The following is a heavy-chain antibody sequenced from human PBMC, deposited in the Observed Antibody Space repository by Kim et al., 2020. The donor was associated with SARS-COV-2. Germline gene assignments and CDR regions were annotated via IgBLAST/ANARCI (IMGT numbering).Heavy chain of an antibody. Sequence: ASVKVSCKASVYTFTSYGISWVRQAPGQGLDWMGWISAYNGNTNYAQKLQGRVTMTTDTSTSTAYMELRSLRSDDTAVYYCLYYYGSGSRHGMDVWGQGTTVTVSS. CDR2: ISAYNGNT. CDR1: VYTFTSYG. CDR3: LYYYGSGSRHGMDV. V-gene: IGHV1-18*01. D-gene: IGHD3-10*01. J-gene: IGHJ6*02.